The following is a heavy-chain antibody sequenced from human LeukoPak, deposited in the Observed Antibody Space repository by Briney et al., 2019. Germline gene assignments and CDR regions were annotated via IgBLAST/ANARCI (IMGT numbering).Heavy chain of an antibody. Sequence: GASVTVSCTASGYTFTSYGISWVRQAPGQGRGWMGGISAYNGNTNYAQKLQGRVTITTDTSTSTAYMELRSLRSDDTAVYYCARDGWNGDYVRWFDPWGQGTLVTVSS. V-gene: IGHV1-18*01. D-gene: IGHD4-17*01. CDR3: ARDGWNGDYVRWFDP. CDR2: ISAYNGNT. CDR1: GYTFTSYG. J-gene: IGHJ5*02.